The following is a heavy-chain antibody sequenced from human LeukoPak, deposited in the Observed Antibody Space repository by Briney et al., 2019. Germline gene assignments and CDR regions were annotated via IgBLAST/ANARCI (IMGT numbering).Heavy chain of an antibody. CDR3: ARLEKSGFDSPFDF. D-gene: IGHD1-26*01. V-gene: IGHV3-33*08. J-gene: IGHJ4*02. CDR1: GFTFSSYA. CDR2: IRYDGSNK. Sequence: GGSLRLSCAASGFTFSSYAMSWVRQAPGKGLEWVAFIRYDGSNKYYADSVKGRFTISRDNSKNTLYLQMNSLRVEDTAVYFCARLEKSGFDSPFDFWGQGTLVTVSS.